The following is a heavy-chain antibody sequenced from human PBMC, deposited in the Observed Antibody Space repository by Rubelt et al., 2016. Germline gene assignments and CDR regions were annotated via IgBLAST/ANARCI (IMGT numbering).Heavy chain of an antibody. V-gene: IGHV1-46*01. D-gene: IGHD3-3*01. CDR2: INPSCGCT. CDR1: GYTFTSYY. Sequence: QVQLVQSGAEVKKPGASVKVSCKASGYTFTSYYMHWVRHAPGQGLEWMGIINPSCGCTSYAQKFQGRVTMTRDTSTSTVYMELSSLRSEDTAVYYCARSPRYDFEDNWFDPWGQGTLVTVSS. J-gene: IGHJ5*02. CDR3: ARSPRYDFEDNWFDP.